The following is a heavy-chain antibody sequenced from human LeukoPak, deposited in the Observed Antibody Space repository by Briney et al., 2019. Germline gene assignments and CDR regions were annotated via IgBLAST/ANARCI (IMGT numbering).Heavy chain of an antibody. V-gene: IGHV1-69*13. CDR2: IIPIFGTA. D-gene: IGHD3-10*01. Sequence: ASVKVSCKASGGTLSSYAISWVRQAPGQGLEWMGGIIPIFGTANYAQKFQGRVTITADESTSTAYMELSSLRSEDTAVYYCAREGDYYGSGSYVWFDPWGQGTLVTVSS. CDR3: AREGDYYGSGSYVWFDP. CDR1: GGTLSSYA. J-gene: IGHJ5*02.